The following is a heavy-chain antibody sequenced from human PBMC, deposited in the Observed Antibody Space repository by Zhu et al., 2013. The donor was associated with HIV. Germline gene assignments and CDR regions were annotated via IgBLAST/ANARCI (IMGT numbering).Heavy chain of an antibody. D-gene: IGHD4-17*01. CDR1: GYTFTTYY. Sequence: QVQVVQSGAEVKKPGASVKVSCKTSGYTFTTYYIHWVRQAPGQGLEWMGWISPNSGGATYAPKFLGRVTMTRDTSISTVYMELSRLTSDDTAVYYCARAGFGDPGDSWGQGTLVTVSS. CDR2: ISPNSGGA. V-gene: IGHV1-2*02. CDR3: ARAGFGDPGDS. J-gene: IGHJ5*01.